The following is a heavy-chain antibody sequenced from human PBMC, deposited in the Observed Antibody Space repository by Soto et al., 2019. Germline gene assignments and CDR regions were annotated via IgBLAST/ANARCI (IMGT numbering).Heavy chain of an antibody. D-gene: IGHD6-19*01. CDR1: GFTFSSYG. J-gene: IGHJ1*01. Sequence: GGSLRLSCAASGFTFSSYGMHWVRQAPGKGLEWVAVISYDGSNKYYADSVKGRFTISRDNSKNTLYLQMNSLRSEDTAVYYCAISSGWYAYFQHWGQGTLVTVSS. V-gene: IGHV3-30*03. CDR3: AISSGWYAYFQH. CDR2: ISYDGSNK.